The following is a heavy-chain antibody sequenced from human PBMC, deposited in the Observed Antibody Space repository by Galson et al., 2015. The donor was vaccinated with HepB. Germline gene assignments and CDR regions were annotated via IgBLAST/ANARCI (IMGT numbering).Heavy chain of an antibody. D-gene: IGHD3-10*01. Sequence: SLRLSCAASGFTFSSYAMSWVRQAPGKGLEWVSAISGSGGSTYYADSVKGRFTISRDNSKNTLYLQMNSLRAEDTAVYYCAKAGKEVDMLIWFGESYFDYWGQGTLVTVSS. V-gene: IGHV3-23*01. J-gene: IGHJ4*02. CDR1: GFTFSSYA. CDR2: ISGSGGST. CDR3: AKAGKEVDMLIWFGESYFDY.